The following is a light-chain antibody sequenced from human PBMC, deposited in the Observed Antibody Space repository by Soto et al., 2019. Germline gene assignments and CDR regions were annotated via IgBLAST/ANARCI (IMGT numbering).Light chain of an antibody. CDR3: QTWDTGIHVV. V-gene: IGLV4-69*01. J-gene: IGLJ2*01. Sequence: QSVLTQSPSASASLGASVNLTCTLSSGHSNYAIAWHQQQPEKGPRYLMKLNSDGSHSKGDGIPDRFSGSSSGAERYLTISSLQSEDEADYYCQTWDTGIHVVFGGGTKLNVL. CDR1: SGHSNYA. CDR2: LNSDGSH.